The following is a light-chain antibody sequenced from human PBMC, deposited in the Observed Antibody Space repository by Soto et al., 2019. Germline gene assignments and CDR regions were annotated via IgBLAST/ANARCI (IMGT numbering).Light chain of an antibody. J-gene: IGKJ4*01. CDR3: QQSYSNPLT. CDR2: GAS. CDR1: QSISSY. V-gene: IGKV1-39*01. Sequence: DIQMTQSPSSLSASVGDRVTITCRASQSISSYLIWYQHKPGEAPTLLIYGASSLYSGVPSRFSGSGSGTEFTLTINSLQPEDFATYYWQQSYSNPLTFGGGTKVEIK.